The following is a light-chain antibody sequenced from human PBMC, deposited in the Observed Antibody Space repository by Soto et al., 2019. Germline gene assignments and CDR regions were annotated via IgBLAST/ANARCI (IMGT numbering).Light chain of an antibody. V-gene: IGLV1-44*01. CDR2: SDN. CDR1: SSNIGTYS. J-gene: IGLJ1*01. CDR3: AAWDDSLNGCV. Sequence: QSVLTQPPSASGTPGQTVTISCSGSSSNIGTYSVSWYQQFPGTAPRLLIYSDNQRPSGVPDRFSASKSGASASLAISGLQSEDEADFDCAAWDDSLNGCVFGTGTKLTVL.